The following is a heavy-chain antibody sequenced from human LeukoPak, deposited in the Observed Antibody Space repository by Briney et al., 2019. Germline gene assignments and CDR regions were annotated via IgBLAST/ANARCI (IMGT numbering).Heavy chain of an antibody. J-gene: IGHJ3*02. V-gene: IGHV4-59*08. Sequence: KPSETLSLTCTVSGGSISSYYWSWIRQPPGKGLEWIGYIYYSGCTNYNPSLKSRVTISVDTSKNQFSLKLSSVTAADTAVYYCASMEGYSLYAFDIWGQGTMVTVSS. CDR1: GGSISSYY. D-gene: IGHD2-21*01. CDR2: IYYSGCT. CDR3: ASMEGYSLYAFDI.